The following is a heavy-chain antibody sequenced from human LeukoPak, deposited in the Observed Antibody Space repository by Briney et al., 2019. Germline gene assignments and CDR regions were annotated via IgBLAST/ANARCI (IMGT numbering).Heavy chain of an antibody. CDR3: ARPKYYYDSSGYYLYYFDY. CDR1: GGTFSSYA. CDR2: IIPIFGTA. D-gene: IGHD3-22*01. V-gene: IGHV1-69*05. J-gene: IGHJ4*02. Sequence: GASVKVSCKASGGTFSSYAISWVRQAPGQGLEWMGGIIPIFGTANYAQKFQGRVTITTDESTSTAYMELSSLRSGDTAVYYCARPKYYYDSSGYYLYYFDYWGQGTLVTVSS.